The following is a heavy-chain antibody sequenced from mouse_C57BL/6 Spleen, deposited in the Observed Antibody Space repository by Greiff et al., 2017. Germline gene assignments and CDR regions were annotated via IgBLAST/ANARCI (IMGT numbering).Heavy chain of an antibody. CDR2: INPNNGGT. J-gene: IGHJ3*01. CDR1: GYTFTDYY. Sequence: EVQLQQSGPELVKPGASVKISCKASGYTFTDYYMNWVKQSHGKSLEWIGDINPNNGGTSYNQKFKGKATLTVDKSSSTAYMELRSLTSEDSAVYYCARGWLPGSSWFAYWGQGTLVTVSA. CDR3: ARGWLPGSSWFAY. V-gene: IGHV1-26*01. D-gene: IGHD1-1*01.